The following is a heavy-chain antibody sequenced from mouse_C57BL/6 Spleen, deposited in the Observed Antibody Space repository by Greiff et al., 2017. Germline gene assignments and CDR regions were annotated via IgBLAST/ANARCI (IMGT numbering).Heavy chain of an antibody. V-gene: IGHV14-2*01. J-gene: IGHJ4*01. CDR1: GFNIKDYY. CDR3: AIGTAQAPYYEAMDY. Sequence: EVQLQQSGAELVKPGASVKLSCTASGFNIKDYYMHWVKQRTEQGLEWIGRIDPEDGETKYAPKFQGKATITADSSSNTAYLQLSSLTSEDTAVSYCAIGTAQAPYYEAMDYWGQGTSVTVSS. CDR2: IDPEDGET. D-gene: IGHD3-2*02.